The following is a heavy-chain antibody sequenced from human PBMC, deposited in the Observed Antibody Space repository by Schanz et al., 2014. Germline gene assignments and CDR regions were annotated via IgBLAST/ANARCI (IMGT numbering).Heavy chain of an antibody. Sequence: QVQLVQSGAEAKKPGASVKVSCKASGYTFTSYGISWLRQAPGQGLEWMGWISAYNGNTNYAQKLQGRVTMTTDTTTSTAYRELRSQTSDDTAVYYGARDNLVSSSWYNYYGMDVWGQGTTVTVSS. J-gene: IGHJ6*02. D-gene: IGHD6-13*01. CDR1: GYTFTSYG. V-gene: IGHV1-18*01. CDR2: ISAYNGNT. CDR3: ARDNLVSSSWYNYYGMDV.